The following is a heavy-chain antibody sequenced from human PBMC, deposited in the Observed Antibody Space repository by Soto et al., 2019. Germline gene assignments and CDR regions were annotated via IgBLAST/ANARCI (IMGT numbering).Heavy chain of an antibody. D-gene: IGHD3-16*01. Sequence: QITLKESGPTPVKPTQTLTLTCTVSGFSLNTYGVGVGWIRQPPGKALEWLALIYWDDDKRYSPSLKSRLTITKDTSKNQVVLTMTNMDPVDTVTYYCARALGSWGAYYFDYWGQGTLVTVSS. CDR1: GFSLNTYGVG. J-gene: IGHJ4*02. CDR2: IYWDDDK. CDR3: ARALGSWGAYYFDY. V-gene: IGHV2-5*02.